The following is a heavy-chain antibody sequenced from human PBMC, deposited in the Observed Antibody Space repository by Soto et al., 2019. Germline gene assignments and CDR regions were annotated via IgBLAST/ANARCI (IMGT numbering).Heavy chain of an antibody. CDR1: GGTFSSYA. J-gene: IGHJ4*02. V-gene: IGHV1-69*12. CDR2: IIPIFGTA. CDR3: ARDVQDVRSILDY. Sequence: QVQLVQSGAEVKKPGSSVKVSCKASGGTFSSYAISWVRQAPGQGLEWMGGIIPIFGTANYAQKFQGSVTTTADQSTSPAYMELSSLRSEDMAVYYCARDVQDVRSILDYWGQGTLVTVSS.